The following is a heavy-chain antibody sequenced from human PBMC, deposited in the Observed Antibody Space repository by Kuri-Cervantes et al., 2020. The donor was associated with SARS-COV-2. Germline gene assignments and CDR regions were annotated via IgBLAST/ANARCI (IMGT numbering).Heavy chain of an antibody. D-gene: IGHD4-17*01. CDR2: ISYDGSNK. CDR1: GFTFSSYA. Sequence: GESLKISCAASGFTFSSYAMHWVRQAPGKGLEWVAVISYDGSNKYYADSVKSRFTISRDNSKNTLYLQMNSLRAEDTAVYYCASETPLTTGFDYWGQGTLVTVSS. V-gene: IGHV3-30-3*01. CDR3: ASETPLTTGFDY. J-gene: IGHJ4*02.